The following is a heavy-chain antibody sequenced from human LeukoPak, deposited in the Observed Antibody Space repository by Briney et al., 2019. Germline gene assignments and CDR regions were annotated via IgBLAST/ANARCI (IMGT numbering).Heavy chain of an antibody. CDR1: GGTFSSYT. J-gene: IGHJ6*02. Sequence: ASVKVSCKASGGTFSSYTISWVRQAPRQGLEWMGRIIPILGIANYAQKFQGRVTITADKSTSTAYMELSSLRSEDTAVFYCARGHQPPYYGMDVWGQGTTVTVSS. V-gene: IGHV1-69*02. CDR3: ARGHQPPYYGMDV. CDR2: IIPILGIA.